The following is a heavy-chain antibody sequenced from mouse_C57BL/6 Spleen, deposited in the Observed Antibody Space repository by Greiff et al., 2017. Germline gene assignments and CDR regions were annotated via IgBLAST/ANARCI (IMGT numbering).Heavy chain of an antibody. V-gene: IGHV1-31*01. CDR1: GYSFTGYY. D-gene: IGHD2-4*01. CDR2: IYPYNGVS. CDR3: AGDYDGESFAY. J-gene: IGHJ3*01. Sequence: VQLKESGPELVKPGASVKISCKASGYSFTGYYMHWVKQSHGNILDWIGYIYPYNGVSSYNQKFKGKATLTVDKSSSTAYMELRSLTSEDSAVYYCAGDYDGESFAYWGQGTLVTVSA.